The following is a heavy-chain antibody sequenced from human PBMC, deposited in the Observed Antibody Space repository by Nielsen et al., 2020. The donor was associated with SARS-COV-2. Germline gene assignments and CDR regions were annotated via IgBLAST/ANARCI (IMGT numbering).Heavy chain of an antibody. CDR3: ARVRRGHAFDI. J-gene: IGHJ3*02. CDR1: GFTFSSYW. CDR2: IKQDGSEK. V-gene: IGHV3-7*05. D-gene: IGHD3-10*01. Sequence: GESLKISCAASGFTFSSYWMSWVRQAPGKGLEWVANIKQDGSEKYYVDSVKGRFTISRDNAKNSLYLQMNSLRAEDTAVYYCARVRRGHAFDIWGQGTMVTVPS.